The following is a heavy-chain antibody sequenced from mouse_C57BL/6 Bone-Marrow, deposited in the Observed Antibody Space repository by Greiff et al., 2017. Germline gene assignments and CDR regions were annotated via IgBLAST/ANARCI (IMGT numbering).Heavy chain of an antibody. CDR1: GYAFSSSW. J-gene: IGHJ1*03. Sequence: VQLQQSGPELVKPGASVKISCKASGYAFSSSWMNWVKQRPGKGLEWIGRIYPGDGDTNYNGKFKGKATLTADKSSSTAYMQLSSLTSEDSAVYFCARGDYYGSSIWYFDVWGTGTTVTVSS. V-gene: IGHV1-82*01. CDR3: ARGDYYGSSIWYFDV. D-gene: IGHD1-1*01. CDR2: IYPGDGDT.